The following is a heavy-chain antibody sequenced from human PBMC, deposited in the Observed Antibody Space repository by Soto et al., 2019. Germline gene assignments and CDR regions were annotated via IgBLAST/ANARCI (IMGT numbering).Heavy chain of an antibody. CDR3: AKYYYDTSTFSLDS. V-gene: IGHV3-23*01. CDR2: IDGGGGST. CDR1: GFTFSSYA. Sequence: PVGSLRLSCAASGFTFSSYAMSWVRQAPGKGLEWVSAIDGGGGSTFYADSVRGRFTISRDNSKNTLYLQMNSLRADDTAVYYCAKYYYDTSTFSLDSWGQGTLVTVSS. J-gene: IGHJ4*02. D-gene: IGHD3-22*01.